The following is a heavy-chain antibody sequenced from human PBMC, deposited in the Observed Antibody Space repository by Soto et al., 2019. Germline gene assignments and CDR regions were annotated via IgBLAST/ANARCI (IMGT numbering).Heavy chain of an antibody. Sequence: QVQLQESGPGLVKPSGTLSLSCAVSGGSITSSSWWSWVRQPPGKGLEWIGEIFHSGSTNCNPSLKSRVTMSVDKPKNHFSVNLTSITAADTAVYYCARRGSGRAVDYWGQGTLVIVSS. CDR3: ARRGSGRAVDY. J-gene: IGHJ4*02. D-gene: IGHD3-10*01. V-gene: IGHV4-4*02. CDR1: GGSITSSSW. CDR2: IFHSGST.